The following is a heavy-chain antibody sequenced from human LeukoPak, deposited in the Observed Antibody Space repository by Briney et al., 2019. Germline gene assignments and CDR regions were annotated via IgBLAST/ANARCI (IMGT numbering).Heavy chain of an antibody. J-gene: IGHJ6*03. CDR3: ARGNYDFWTPYMDV. D-gene: IGHD3-3*01. V-gene: IGHV3-21*01. Sequence: GGSLRLSCAPSGFTFSTYNMNWVRQAPGKGLEWVSSISSDSNYIYYSNSVKGRFTISRDNAKSSLYLQMNSLRAEDTAVYYCARGNYDFWTPYMDVWGKGTTVTVSS. CDR1: GFTFSTYN. CDR2: ISSDSNYI.